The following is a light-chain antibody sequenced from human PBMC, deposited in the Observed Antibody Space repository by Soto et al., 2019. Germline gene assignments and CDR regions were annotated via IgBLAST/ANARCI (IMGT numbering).Light chain of an antibody. CDR2: EVT. J-gene: IGLJ3*02. CDR3: SSYTTAYTQV. CDR1: SNDVGYYNY. V-gene: IGLV2-14*01. Sequence: QSALSQPASVSGSPGQSITISCTGTSNDVGYYNYVSWYQQHPGQAPKLMISEVTTRPSGVSDRFSGSKSGNTASLTISRLQAEDEAHYYCSSYTTAYTQVFGGGTKATVL.